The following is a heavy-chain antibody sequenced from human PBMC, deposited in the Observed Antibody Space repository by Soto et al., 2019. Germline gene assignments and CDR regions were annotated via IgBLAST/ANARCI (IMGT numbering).Heavy chain of an antibody. D-gene: IGHD1-26*01. V-gene: IGHV3-74*01. J-gene: IGHJ3*02. CDR3: ARDGYSGSYLGVFDI. CDR2: INSDGSSS. CDR1: GFTFSSYW. Sequence: GGSLRLSCAASGFTFSSYWMHWVRQAPGKGLVWVSRINSDGSSSSYADSVKGRFTISRDNAKNTLYLQMNSLRGEDTAVYYCARDGYSGSYLGVFDIWGQGTMVTVSS.